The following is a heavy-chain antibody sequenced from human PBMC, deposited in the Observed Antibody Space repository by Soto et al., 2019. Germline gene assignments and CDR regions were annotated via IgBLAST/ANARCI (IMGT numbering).Heavy chain of an antibody. CDR1: GFTFGNYA. CDR2: ISHDGGNK. J-gene: IGHJ4*02. D-gene: IGHD2-15*01. V-gene: IGHV3-30-3*01. CDR3: ARDEGGIVVQVAAPFDY. Sequence: QVQLVESGGGVVQPGRSLRLSCAASGFTFGNYAMHWVRQARGKGLEWVALISHDGGNKNYADSVKGRFIISRDDSKNTMFLEMNSLRPEDTALYYCARDEGGIVVQVAAPFDYWGQGTLLTVSS.